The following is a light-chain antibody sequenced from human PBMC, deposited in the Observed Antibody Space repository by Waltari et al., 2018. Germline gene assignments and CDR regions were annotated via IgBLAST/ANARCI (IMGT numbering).Light chain of an antibody. CDR1: SSNIGAGYD. CDR3: QSYDSSLSGWV. Sequence: QSVLTQPPSVSGAPGQSVTISCTGSSSNIGAGYDVHWYQQLPGKAPKLLIYGSSNRPSGVPDRVSGSKSGASASLAITGLQAEDEADYYCQSYDSSLSGWVFGGGTKLTVL. CDR2: GSS. V-gene: IGLV1-40*01. J-gene: IGLJ3*02.